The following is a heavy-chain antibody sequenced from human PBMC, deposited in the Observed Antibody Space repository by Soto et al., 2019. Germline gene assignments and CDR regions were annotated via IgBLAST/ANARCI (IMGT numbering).Heavy chain of an antibody. D-gene: IGHD5-12*01. Sequence: GASVKVSCKASGYTFTSYYMHWVRQAPGQGLEWMGIINPSGGSTSYAQKFQGRVTITADKSTSTAYMELSSLRSEDTAVYYCASPRDRDGYNPYYFDYWGQGTLVTVSS. CDR1: GYTFTSYY. CDR2: INPSGGST. J-gene: IGHJ4*02. CDR3: ASPRDRDGYNPYYFDY. V-gene: IGHV1-46*01.